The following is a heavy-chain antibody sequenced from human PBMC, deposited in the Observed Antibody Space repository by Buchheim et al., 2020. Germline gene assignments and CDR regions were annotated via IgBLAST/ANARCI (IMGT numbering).Heavy chain of an antibody. CDR2: IRQDGSEK. J-gene: IGHJ4*02. Sequence: EMQLVESGGGLVQPGGSLRLSCAASGFSFSTFWMSWVRQPPGKGLEWLANIRQDGSEKYHVDSVKGRFTISRDNAKNLLYFQMNSLRVEDTAVYYCARTFYYDSSGEGDFWGQGT. CDR3: ARTFYYDSSGEGDF. V-gene: IGHV3-7*01. D-gene: IGHD3-22*01. CDR1: GFSFSTFW.